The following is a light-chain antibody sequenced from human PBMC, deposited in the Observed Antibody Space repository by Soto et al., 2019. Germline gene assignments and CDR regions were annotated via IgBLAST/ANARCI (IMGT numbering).Light chain of an antibody. J-gene: IGKJ5*01. CDR1: QNVGSN. CDR3: PVYNNWPRT. CDR2: GAS. V-gene: IGKV3D-15*01. Sequence: EIVMTQSPATLSVSPAERSTLSCRSSQNVGSNLAWYQQKPGRAPRLLIYGASTRATGIPARFSGSGSVTEFTLTISRLECEDFAVCYCPVYNNWPRTCGEGTRLEIK.